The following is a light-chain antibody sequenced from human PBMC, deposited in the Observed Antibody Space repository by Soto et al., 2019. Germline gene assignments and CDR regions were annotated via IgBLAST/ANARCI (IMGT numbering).Light chain of an antibody. CDR1: SSDIGGYNY. V-gene: IGLV2-14*01. Sequence: QSALTQPASVSGSPGQSITISCTGTSSDIGGYNYVSWYQQHPGKAPKVIIYDVSNRPSGVSNRFSGSKSGNTASLTISGLQAEDEADYYCSSYSSSSTVVFGGGTKLTVL. J-gene: IGLJ2*01. CDR3: SSYSSSSTVV. CDR2: DVS.